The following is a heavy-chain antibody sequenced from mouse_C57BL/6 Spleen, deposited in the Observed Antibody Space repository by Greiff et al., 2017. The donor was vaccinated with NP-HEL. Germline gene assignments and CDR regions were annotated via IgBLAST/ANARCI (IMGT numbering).Heavy chain of an antibody. J-gene: IGHJ1*03. Sequence: EVQLQQSGPGLVKPSQSLSLTCSVTGYSITSGYYWNWIRQFPGNKLEWMGYISYDGSNNYNPSLKNRISITRDTSKNQFFLKLNSVTTEDTATYYCARDPDYYGSSYDWYVDVWGTGTTVTVSS. CDR3: ARDPDYYGSSYDWYVDV. CDR2: ISYDGSN. CDR1: GYSITSGYY. D-gene: IGHD1-1*01. V-gene: IGHV3-6*01.